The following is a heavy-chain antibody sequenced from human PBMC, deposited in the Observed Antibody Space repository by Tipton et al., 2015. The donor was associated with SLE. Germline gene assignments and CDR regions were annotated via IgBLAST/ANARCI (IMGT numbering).Heavy chain of an antibody. D-gene: IGHD2-15*01. V-gene: IGHV4-34*01. J-gene: IGHJ4*02. CDR3: ARGDIYCGGGSCYAY. Sequence: TLSLTCAVYGGSLRGYFWNWIRQPPGKGLEWIGEINHSGSTNYNPSLKSRVTISVDTSKNQFSLKLRSVTAADTAVYYCARGDIYCGGGSCYAYWGQGTLVTVSS. CDR1: GGSLRGYF. CDR2: INHSGST.